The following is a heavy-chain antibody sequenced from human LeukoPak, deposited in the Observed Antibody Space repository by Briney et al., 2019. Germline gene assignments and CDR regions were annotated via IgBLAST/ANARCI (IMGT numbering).Heavy chain of an antibody. J-gene: IGHJ3*02. D-gene: IGHD1-26*01. CDR2: ISSSSSTI. Sequence: GGSLRLSCAASGFTFSSYGMNWVRQAPGKGLEWVSYISSSSSTIYYADSVKGRFTISRDNAKNSLYLQMNSLRAEDTAVYYCASLIAGSAFDIWGQGTMVTASS. V-gene: IGHV3-48*01. CDR3: ASLIAGSAFDI. CDR1: GFTFSSYG.